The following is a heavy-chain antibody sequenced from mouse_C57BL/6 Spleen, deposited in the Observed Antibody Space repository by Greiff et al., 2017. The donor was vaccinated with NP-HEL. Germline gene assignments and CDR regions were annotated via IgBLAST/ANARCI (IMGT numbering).Heavy chain of an antibody. D-gene: IGHD1-1*01. Sequence: QVQLQQPGAELVKPGASVKLSCKASGYTFTSYWMHWVKQRPGRGLEWIGRIDPNRGGTKYNEKFKSKATLTVDKPSSTAYMQLSSLTSEDSAVYYCARSSYYYGSSYERYFDVWGTGTTVTVSS. CDR1: GYTFTSYW. V-gene: IGHV1-72*01. CDR3: ARSSYYYGSSYERYFDV. CDR2: IDPNRGGT. J-gene: IGHJ1*03.